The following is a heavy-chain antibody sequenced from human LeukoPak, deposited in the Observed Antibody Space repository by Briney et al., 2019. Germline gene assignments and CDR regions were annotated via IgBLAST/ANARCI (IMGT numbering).Heavy chain of an antibody. CDR2: IYYSGST. J-gene: IGHJ5*02. V-gene: IGHV4-59*01. CDR1: GGSFSDYY. CDR3: ARGPPLKGSRWFDP. D-gene: IGHD6-6*01. Sequence: SETLSLTCAVYGGSFSDYYWSWIRQPPGKGLEWIGYIYYSGSTNYNPSLKSRVTISVDTSKNQFSLKLSSVTAADTAVYYCARGPPLKGSRWFDPWGQGTLVTVSS.